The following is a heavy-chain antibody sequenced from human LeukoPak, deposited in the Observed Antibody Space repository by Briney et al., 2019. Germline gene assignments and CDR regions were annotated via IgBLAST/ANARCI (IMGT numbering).Heavy chain of an antibody. CDR1: GFTFSSCA. V-gene: IGHV3-23*01. J-gene: IGHJ6*02. D-gene: IGHD3-16*01. CDR3: AKAFGFSRSGVDV. Sequence: GGSLRLSCAAPGFTFSSCALSWVRQAPGKGLGWVSGMSGNGGGTYYADSVKGRFTISRDNSRNTLYLQMNSLRVEDTAVYYCAKAFGFSRSGVDVWGQGTTVTVSS. CDR2: MSGNGGGT.